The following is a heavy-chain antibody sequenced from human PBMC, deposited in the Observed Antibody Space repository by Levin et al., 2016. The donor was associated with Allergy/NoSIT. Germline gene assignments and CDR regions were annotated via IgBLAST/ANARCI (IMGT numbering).Heavy chain of an antibody. CDR2: IYTSGST. Sequence: SETLSLTCTVSGGSISSGSYYWSWIRQPAGKGLEWIGRIYTSGSTNYNPSLKSRVTISVDTSKNQFSLKLSSVTAADTAVYYCATELMFGMDVWGQGTTVTVSS. CDR3: ATELMFGMDV. CDR1: GGSISSGSYY. J-gene: IGHJ6*02. D-gene: IGHD1-26*01. V-gene: IGHV4-61*02.